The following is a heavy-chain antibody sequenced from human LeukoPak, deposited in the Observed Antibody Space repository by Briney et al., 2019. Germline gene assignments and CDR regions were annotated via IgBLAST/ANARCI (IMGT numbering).Heavy chain of an antibody. V-gene: IGHV3-30*18. J-gene: IGHJ4*02. Sequence: GSLRLSCAASGFTFSSYGLHWVRQAPGKGLEWVAVISYGGSNKYYAASVKGRFTISRDNSKNTLYLQMNSLRAEDTAVYYCAKSHGDIYDSSGYYFDYWGQGTLVTVSS. D-gene: IGHD3-22*01. CDR1: GFTFSSYG. CDR3: AKSHGDIYDSSGYYFDY. CDR2: ISYGGSNK.